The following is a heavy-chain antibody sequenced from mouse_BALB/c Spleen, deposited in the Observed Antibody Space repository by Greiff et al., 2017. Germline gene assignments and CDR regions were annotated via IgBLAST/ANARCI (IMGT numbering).Heavy chain of an antibody. CDR2: IYPGDGDT. Sequence: VQRVESGAELVRPGSSVKISCKASGYAFSSYWMNWVKQRPGQGLEWIGQIYPGDGDTNYNGKFKGKATLTADKSSSTAYMQLSSLTSEDSAVYFCARKNYGSSGDYFDYWGQGTTLTVSS. CDR3: ARKNYGSSGDYFDY. D-gene: IGHD1-1*01. J-gene: IGHJ2*01. V-gene: IGHV1-80*01. CDR1: GYAFSSYW.